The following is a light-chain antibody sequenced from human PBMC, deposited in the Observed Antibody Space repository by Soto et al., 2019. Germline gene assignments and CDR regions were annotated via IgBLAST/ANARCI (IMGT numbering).Light chain of an antibody. CDR2: VTS. J-gene: IGKJ4*01. CDR1: RGFGAT. V-gene: IGKV3-15*01. Sequence: EVVFRHSPFTLSVNTEDRATLPCRASRGFGATLAWSQQKPGKPPRLLINVTSTRATGVPTRFSGSRSGAEFTLTINSLQSENFAVYYCHPYINGPRTFGRGTKGDI. CDR3: HPYINGPRT.